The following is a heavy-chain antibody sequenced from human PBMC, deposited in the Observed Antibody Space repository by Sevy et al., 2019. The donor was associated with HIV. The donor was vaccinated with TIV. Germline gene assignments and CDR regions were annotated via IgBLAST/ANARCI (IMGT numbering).Heavy chain of an antibody. CDR1: GYNFTPYW. CDR2: IHPADSDT. D-gene: IGHD1-1*01. J-gene: IGHJ4*02. V-gene: IGHV5-51*01. CDR3: AIQGDLDYFDY. Sequence: GESLKISCKGTGYNFTPYWVGWVRQKPGQGLEWLGIIHPADSDTGYSPSFEGQVTISVDNSITTVYLQWSSLKASDTAMYYCAIQGDLDYFDYWGQGTLVTVSS.